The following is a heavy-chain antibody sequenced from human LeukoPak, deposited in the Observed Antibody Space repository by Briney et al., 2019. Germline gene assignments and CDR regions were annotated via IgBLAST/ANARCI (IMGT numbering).Heavy chain of an antibody. V-gene: IGHV3-30*18. Sequence: GGSLRLSCAASGFTFSSYGMHWVRQTPGKGLEWVAVISYDGSNKYYADSVKGRFTISRDNSKNTLYLQMNSLRAEDTAVYYCAKSLLRYFDWLVYGMDVRGQGTTVTVSS. D-gene: IGHD3-9*01. CDR2: ISYDGSNK. CDR1: GFTFSSYG. CDR3: AKSLLRYFDWLVYGMDV. J-gene: IGHJ6*02.